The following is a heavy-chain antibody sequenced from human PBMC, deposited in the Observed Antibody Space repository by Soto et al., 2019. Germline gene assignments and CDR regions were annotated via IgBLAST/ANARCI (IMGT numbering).Heavy chain of an antibody. CDR1: GFTFSSYG. D-gene: IGHD2-2*01. V-gene: IGHV3-30*18. CDR2: ISYDGSNK. CDR3: AKETGYCSSTSCYAFDY. J-gene: IGHJ4*02. Sequence: QVQLVESGGGVVQPGRSLRLSCAASGFTFSSYGMHWVRQAPGKGLEWVAVISYDGSNKYYADSVKGRFTISRDNSKNTLYLQMNSLRAEDTAVYYCAKETGYCSSTSCYAFDYWGQGTLVTVSS.